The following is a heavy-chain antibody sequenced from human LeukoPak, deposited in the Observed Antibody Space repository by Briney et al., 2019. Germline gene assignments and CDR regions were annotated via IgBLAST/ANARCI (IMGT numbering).Heavy chain of an antibody. CDR3: VRDATLIPGTVYFDY. V-gene: IGHV3-30*02. CDR1: GFTFSSYG. CDR2: IRYDGSNK. Sequence: PGGSLRLSCAASGFTFSSYGMHWVRQAPGKGLEWVAFIRYDGSNKYYADSVKGRFTISRDNAKNSLYLQMNNLRGEDTAIYYCVRDATLIPGTVYFDYWGQGALVTVSS. J-gene: IGHJ4*02. D-gene: IGHD2-15*01.